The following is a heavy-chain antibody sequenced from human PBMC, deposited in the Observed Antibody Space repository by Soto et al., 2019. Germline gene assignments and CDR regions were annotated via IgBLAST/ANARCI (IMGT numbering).Heavy chain of an antibody. Sequence: PGGSLRLSCEASGFTFSGFDMHWVRQPTGKGLEWVSSIGTAGDTYYVVSVKGRFTISRDNAKNSLSLQMNSLRAGDMVVYFCAKSQEIGTHFFDSWGQGTQVTVS. J-gene: IGHJ4*02. CDR2: IGTAGDT. D-gene: IGHD6-13*01. CDR1: GFTFSGFD. CDR3: AKSQEIGTHFFDS. V-gene: IGHV3-13*01.